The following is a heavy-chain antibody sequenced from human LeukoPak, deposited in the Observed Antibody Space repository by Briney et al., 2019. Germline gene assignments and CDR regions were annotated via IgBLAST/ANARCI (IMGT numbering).Heavy chain of an antibody. CDR1: GFTFSSYA. CDR2: ISSNGGST. Sequence: GGSLRLSCAASGFTFSSYAMHWVRQAPGKGLEYVSGISSNGGSTYYANSVKGRFTISRDNSKNTLYLQMGGLRGEDMAVYYCARGGSSSWDYFDYWGQGTLVTVSS. V-gene: IGHV3-64*01. J-gene: IGHJ4*02. CDR3: ARGGSSSWDYFDY. D-gene: IGHD6-13*01.